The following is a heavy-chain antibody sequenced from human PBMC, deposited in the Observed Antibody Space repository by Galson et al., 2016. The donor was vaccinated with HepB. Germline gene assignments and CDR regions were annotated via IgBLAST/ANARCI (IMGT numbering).Heavy chain of an antibody. CDR2: IANDGTT. J-gene: IGHJ5*02. CDR1: EFTVSGHY. CDR3: TRDSPQVDNSGGWGFYDP. Sequence: SLRLSCAASEFTVSGHYMNWIRQAPGKGLEWVSMIANDGTTYYAASVKGRFFISRDTSKNTMYLQMNNLRAEDTAVYYCTRDSPQVDNSGGWGFYDPWGQGTLVTVSS. V-gene: IGHV3-66*01. D-gene: IGHD6-19*01.